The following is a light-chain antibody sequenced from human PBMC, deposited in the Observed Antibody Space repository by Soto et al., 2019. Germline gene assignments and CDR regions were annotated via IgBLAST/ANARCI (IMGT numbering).Light chain of an antibody. CDR1: QDITNY. CDR3: QQFNNYPT. Sequence: DIQMTQSPSSLSASVGDRVTITFQASQDITNYLNWYQQTPGEAPNLLIYDASSLESGVPSRFSGSGSGTDFTLTISSLQPEDFATYYCQQFNNYPTFGGGTKVDIK. J-gene: IGKJ4*01. CDR2: DAS. V-gene: IGKV1-33*01.